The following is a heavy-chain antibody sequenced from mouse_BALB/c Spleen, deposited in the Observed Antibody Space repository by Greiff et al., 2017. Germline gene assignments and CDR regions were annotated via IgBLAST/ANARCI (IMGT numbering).Heavy chain of an antibody. Sequence: QVQLQQSGPELVKPGASVKISCKASGYAFSSSWMNWVKQRPGQGLEWIGRIYPGDGDTNYNGKFKGKATLTADKSSSTAYMQLSSLTSVDSAVYFCAREGITTAAMDYWGQGTSVTVSS. CDR3: AREGITTAAMDY. CDR2: IYPGDGDT. D-gene: IGHD1-1*01. CDR1: GYAFSSSW. V-gene: IGHV1-82*01. J-gene: IGHJ4*01.